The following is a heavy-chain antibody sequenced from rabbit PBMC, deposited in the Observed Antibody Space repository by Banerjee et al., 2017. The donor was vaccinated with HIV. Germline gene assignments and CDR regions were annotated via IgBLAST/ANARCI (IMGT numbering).Heavy chain of an antibody. J-gene: IGHJ4*01. D-gene: IGHD6-1*01. Sequence: QEQLEESGGDLVKPEGSLTLTCTASGFDFSRSYWICWVRQAPGKGLEWIACIYTGSSGNTYYASWAKGRFTISKTSSTTVTLQMTSLTAADTATYFCARHYSYPYDGYAYKLWGPGTLVTVS. V-gene: IGHV1S45*01. CDR3: ARHYSYPYDGYAYKL. CDR1: GFDFSRSYW. CDR2: IYTGSSGNT.